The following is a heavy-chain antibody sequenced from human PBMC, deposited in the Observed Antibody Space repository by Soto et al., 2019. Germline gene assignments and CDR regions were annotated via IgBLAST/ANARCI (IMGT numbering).Heavy chain of an antibody. D-gene: IGHD5-12*01. V-gene: IGHV3-23*01. Sequence: EVQLLESGGGLVQPGGSLRLSCAACGFTFSSYGMSWVRQAPGKGLHWVSGISGSGVGIYYADSVKGRFTIYRDNSKNTLYLRMNSLRAEDTAVYYCAKDRLIFSSLVATARSEWFDPWGQGTLVSVSS. J-gene: IGHJ5*02. CDR3: AKDRLIFSSLVATARSEWFDP. CDR2: ISGSGVGI. CDR1: GFTFSSYG.